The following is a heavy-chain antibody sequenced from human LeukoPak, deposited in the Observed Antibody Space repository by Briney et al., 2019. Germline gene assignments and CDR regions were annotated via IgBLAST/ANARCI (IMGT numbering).Heavy chain of an antibody. CDR2: IYYSGST. Sequence: SETLSRTCTVSGGSISSGGYYWSWIRQHPGKGLEWIGYIYYSGSTYYNPSLKSRVTISVDTSKNQFSLKLSSVTAADTAVYYCARDGHTYGSGSSWGQGTLVTVSS. CDR1: GGSISSGGYY. CDR3: ARDGHTYGSGSS. D-gene: IGHD3-10*01. J-gene: IGHJ5*02. V-gene: IGHV4-31*03.